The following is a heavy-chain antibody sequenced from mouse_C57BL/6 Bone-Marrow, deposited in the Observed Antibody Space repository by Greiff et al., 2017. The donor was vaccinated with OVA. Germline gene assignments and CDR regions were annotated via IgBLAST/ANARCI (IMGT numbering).Heavy chain of an antibody. Sequence: EAGGGLVQPKGSLKLSCAASGFSFNTYAMNWVRQAPGKGLEWVARIRSKSNNYATYYADSVKDRFTISRDDSESMLYLQMNNLKTEDTAMYYCVGHPLQYGSSPLAMDYWGQGTSVTVSS. J-gene: IGHJ4*01. D-gene: IGHD1-1*01. V-gene: IGHV10-1*01. CDR2: IRSKSNNYAT. CDR3: VGHPLQYGSSPLAMDY. CDR1: GFSFNTYA.